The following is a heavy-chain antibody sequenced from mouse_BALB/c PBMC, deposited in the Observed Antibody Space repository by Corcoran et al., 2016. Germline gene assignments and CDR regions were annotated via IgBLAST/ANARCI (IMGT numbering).Heavy chain of an antibody. V-gene: IGHV8-8*01. D-gene: IGHD2-14*01. Sequence: QVTLKESGPGILQPSQTLSLTCSFSGFSLSTSGMGVGWIRQPSGKGLEWLAHIWWDDDKRYNPALKSRLTISKDTSSNQVFLKIASVDTADTATYYGARDRYDAAMDYWGQGTSVTVSS. CDR1: GFSLSTSGMG. CDR3: ARDRYDAAMDY. CDR2: IWWDDDK. J-gene: IGHJ4*01.